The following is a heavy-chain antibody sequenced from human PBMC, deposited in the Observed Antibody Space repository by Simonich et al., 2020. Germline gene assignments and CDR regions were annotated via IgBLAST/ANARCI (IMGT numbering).Heavy chain of an antibody. V-gene: IGHV1-2*02. Sequence: QVQLVQSGAEVKKPGASVKVSCKAPGYTFTGYYMHWGRQAPGKGLEWSGWINPNGGGTNYEQKVQGRVTKTRDTSISTAYRELSRLRSDDTAVYYCARGLLSESYYAFDIWGQGTMVTVSS. CDR3: ARGLLSESYYAFDI. D-gene: IGHD1-26*01. CDR2: INPNGGGT. J-gene: IGHJ3*02. CDR1: GYTFTGYY.